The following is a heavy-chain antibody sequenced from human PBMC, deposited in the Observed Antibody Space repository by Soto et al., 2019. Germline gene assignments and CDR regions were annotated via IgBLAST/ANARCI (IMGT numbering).Heavy chain of an antibody. V-gene: IGHV3-23*01. CDR2: ISGSGTDT. D-gene: IGHD2-15*01. CDR1: GFTFNSYG. Sequence: ELQLLDSGGGLVQPGGSLRLSCVASGFTFNSYGMSWVRQAPGKGLEWVSGISGSGTDTYYADSVKGRFSISRDNPKNIMYLQMNILRAEDTDVYYCAKGGAYCSDGSCYSCVIRVFDVWGQGTRVTVSS. J-gene: IGHJ3*01. CDR3: AKGGAYCSDGSCYSCVIRVFDV.